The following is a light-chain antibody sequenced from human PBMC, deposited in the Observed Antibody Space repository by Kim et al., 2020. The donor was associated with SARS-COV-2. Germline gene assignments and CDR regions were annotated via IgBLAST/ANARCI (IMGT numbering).Light chain of an antibody. V-gene: IGKV3-20*01. CDR2: GAC. CDR3: QQYTRSPPAYT. J-gene: IGKJ2*01. CDR1: QSRSSEY. Sequence: PGERATRARRASQSRSSEYLAWYQQPSDQPPRLLSFGACSTDAGIRDRFSGSGSGTDFTLTISRLKPEDFAVYYCQQYTRSPPAYTFGQGTKLEI.